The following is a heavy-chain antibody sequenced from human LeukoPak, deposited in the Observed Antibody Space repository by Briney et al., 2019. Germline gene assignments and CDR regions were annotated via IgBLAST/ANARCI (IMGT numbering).Heavy chain of an antibody. D-gene: IGHD3-10*01. CDR1: GGSISSSSYY. V-gene: IGHV4-61*02. J-gene: IGHJ3*02. CDR3: ARGGWSAFDI. CDR2: IYTSGST. Sequence: PSETLSVTCTVSGGSISSSSYYWSWIRQPAGKGLEWIGRIYTSGSTNYNPSLKSRVTMSVDTSKNQFSLKLRSVTAADTAVYYCARGGWSAFDIWGQGTMVTVSS.